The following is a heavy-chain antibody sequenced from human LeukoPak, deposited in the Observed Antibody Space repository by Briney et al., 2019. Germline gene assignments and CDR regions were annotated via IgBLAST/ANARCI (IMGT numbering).Heavy chain of an antibody. CDR2: INPNSGGT. V-gene: IGHV1-2*02. CDR3: VRKSATRRTSEFDY. CDR1: GYTFSDYY. Sequence: ASVKVSCKASGYTFSDYYIHWVRQAPGQGLEGLGWINPNSGGTKYAQKFQGRVTMTRDTSITTAYMDLSSLGSDDTAVFYCVRKSATRRTSEFDYWGQGTPVTVSS. J-gene: IGHJ4*02. D-gene: IGHD2-15*01.